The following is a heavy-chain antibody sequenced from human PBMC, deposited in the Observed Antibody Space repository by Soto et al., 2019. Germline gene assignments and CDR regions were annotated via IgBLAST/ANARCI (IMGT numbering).Heavy chain of an antibody. CDR1: GFTFSSYS. V-gene: IGHV3-21*01. CDR3: AKDGVRITMVRGVITTPNYYYYMDV. Sequence: GGSLRLSCAASGFTFSSYSMNWVRQAPGKGLEWVSSISSSSSYIYYADSVKGRFTISRDNAKNTLYLQMNSLRAEDTAVYYCAKDGVRITMVRGVITTPNYYYYMDVWGKGTTVTVSS. D-gene: IGHD3-10*01. J-gene: IGHJ6*03. CDR2: ISSSSSYI.